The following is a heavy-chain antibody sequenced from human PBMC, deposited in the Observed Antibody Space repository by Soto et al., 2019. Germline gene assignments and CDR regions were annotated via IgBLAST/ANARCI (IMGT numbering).Heavy chain of an antibody. D-gene: IGHD3-22*01. V-gene: IGHV4-39*01. CDR1: GASIDRSNYY. Sequence: QLQLQESGPGLVKPSETLSLTCTVSGASIDRSNYYWDWIRQPPGKGLEWIGTTYYNGNAYYNPSLKSRVTMSVDTSKNQFSLKLISVTAADMAVYYCARHFVAVVIKGWGYWGQGTLVTVSS. J-gene: IGHJ4*02. CDR2: TYYNGNA. CDR3: ARHFVAVVIKGWGY.